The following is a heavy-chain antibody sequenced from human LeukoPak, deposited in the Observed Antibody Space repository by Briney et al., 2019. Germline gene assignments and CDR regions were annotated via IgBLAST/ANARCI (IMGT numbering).Heavy chain of an antibody. V-gene: IGHV4-59*01. Sequence: SEILSLTCTVSGGSISSYYWSWIRQPPGKGLEWIGYIYYSGNTNYNPSLKSRVTISVDTSKNQFSLKLSSVTAADTAVYYCARETGSYYFDYWGQGTLVTVSS. CDR3: ARETGSYYFDY. CDR2: IYYSGNT. CDR1: GGSISSYY. J-gene: IGHJ4*02.